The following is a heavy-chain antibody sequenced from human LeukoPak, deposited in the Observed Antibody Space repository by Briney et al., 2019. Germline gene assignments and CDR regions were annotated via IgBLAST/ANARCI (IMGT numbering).Heavy chain of an antibody. CDR1: EFTFSNFA. V-gene: IGHV3-23*01. CDR3: AKDLLQTFFFDSSGYYSDAFGM. Sequence: GGSLRLSCAASEFTFSNFAMSWVRQAPGKGLEWVSTISGSGDNTYYADSVKGRFTIPRDNSKNTLSLHMNTLRAEDTAVYYCAKDLLQTFFFDSSGYYSDAFGMWGQGTMVTVSP. D-gene: IGHD3-22*01. CDR2: ISGSGDNT. J-gene: IGHJ3*02.